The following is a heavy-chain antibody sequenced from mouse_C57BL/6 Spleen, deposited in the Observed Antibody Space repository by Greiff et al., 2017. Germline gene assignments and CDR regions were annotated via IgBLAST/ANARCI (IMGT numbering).Heavy chain of an antibody. CDR2: IDPSDSYT. J-gene: IGHJ1*03. D-gene: IGHD1-1*01. V-gene: IGHV1-69*01. CDR1: GYTFTSYW. CDR3: ARRLYYYGSGYWYFDV. Sequence: QVQLQQPGAELVMPGASVKLSCKASGYTFTSYWMHWVKQRPGQGLEWIGEIDPSDSYTNYNQKFKGKSTLTVDKSSSTAYMQLSSLTSEESAVYYCARRLYYYGSGYWYFDVWGTGTTVTVSS.